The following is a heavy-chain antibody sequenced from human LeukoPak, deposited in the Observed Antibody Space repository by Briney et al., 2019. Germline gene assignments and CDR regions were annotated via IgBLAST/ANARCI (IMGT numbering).Heavy chain of an antibody. J-gene: IGHJ4*02. D-gene: IGHD3-10*01. CDR2: IFFRSKCYN. CDR3: TREPNFTGWFGFDY. CDR1: VDSVSTNSGA. Sequence: SQTLSVTCAISVDSVSTNSGAWNWTRRSPSRGLECLGWIFFRSKCYNDHAVSVKSRTIISPETSKTQFSLKLTSVPPDDTVVYYCTREPNFTGWFGFDYWGQGILVTVSS. V-gene: IGHV6-1*01.